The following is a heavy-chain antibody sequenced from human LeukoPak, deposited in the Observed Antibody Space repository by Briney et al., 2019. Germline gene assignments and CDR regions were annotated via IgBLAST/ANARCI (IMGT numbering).Heavy chain of an antibody. D-gene: IGHD2-2*01. Sequence: GGSLRLSCAASGFTFSSYGMHWVRQAPGKGLEWVAFIRYDGSNKYYADSVKGRFTISRDNSKNTLYLQMNSLRAEDTAVYYCAKAGDQLLNYYYYMDVWGKGTTVTISS. J-gene: IGHJ6*03. V-gene: IGHV3-30*02. CDR1: GFTFSSYG. CDR3: AKAGDQLLNYYYYMDV. CDR2: IRYDGSNK.